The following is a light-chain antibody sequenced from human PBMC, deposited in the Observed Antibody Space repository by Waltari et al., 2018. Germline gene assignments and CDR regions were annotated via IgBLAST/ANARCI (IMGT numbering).Light chain of an antibody. CDR3: QQYDSTPTWT. J-gene: IGKJ1*01. CDR2: WAS. CDR1: QSVLYRSNNYNY. V-gene: IGKV4-1*01. Sequence: DIVMTQSPDSLAVSLGERATINCKSSQSVLYRSNNYNYLAWYQQKPGQPPKLLIYWASTRESGVPDRVSGSGSGTDFTLTISSLQAEDVAVYYCQQYDSTPTWTFGQGTKVEIK.